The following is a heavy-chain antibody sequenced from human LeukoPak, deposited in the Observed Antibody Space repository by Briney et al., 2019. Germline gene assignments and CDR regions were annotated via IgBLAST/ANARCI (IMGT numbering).Heavy chain of an antibody. Sequence: PGGSLRLSCAASGFTFNSHIMSWVRQAPGKGLEWVSGISAGGGSTFYADSVKGRFTISRDNAQNSLFLQLNSLRAEDTAVYYCARDPYSSGWYKDAFDIWGQGTMVTVSS. D-gene: IGHD6-19*01. CDR3: ARDPYSSGWYKDAFDI. V-gene: IGHV3-23*01. J-gene: IGHJ3*02. CDR1: GFTFNSHI. CDR2: ISAGGGST.